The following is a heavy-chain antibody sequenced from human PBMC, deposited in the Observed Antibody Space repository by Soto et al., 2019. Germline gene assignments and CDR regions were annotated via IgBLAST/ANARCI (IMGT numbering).Heavy chain of an antibody. D-gene: IGHD3-10*01. CDR1: GSPISSYY. CDR3: ARGLASEKVDS. CDR2: IYYSGNT. Sequence: PSETLSLTCTVSGSPISSYYWSWIRQPPRKGLEWIGHIYYSGNTTYNPSLKNRGTISVDTSKNQFSLKLTSVTAADTAVYYCARGLASEKVDSWGQGTLVTVSS. J-gene: IGHJ4*02. V-gene: IGHV4-59*12.